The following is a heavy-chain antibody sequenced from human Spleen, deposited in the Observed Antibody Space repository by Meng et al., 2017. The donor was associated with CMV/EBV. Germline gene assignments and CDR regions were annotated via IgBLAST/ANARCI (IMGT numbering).Heavy chain of an antibody. CDR2: ISGSVSGT. CDR1: GFTFSSYA. J-gene: IGHJ6*02. D-gene: IGHD3-16*02. CDR3: ANLGDYVWGSYRYTDGMDV. V-gene: IGHV3-23*01. Sequence: GESLKISCAASGFTFSSYALSWVRQAPGKGLEWVSSISGSVSGTYYADSVKGRFTISRDNSKNTLYLQMNSLRAEDTAVYYCANLGDYVWGSYRYTDGMDVWGQGTTVTVSS.